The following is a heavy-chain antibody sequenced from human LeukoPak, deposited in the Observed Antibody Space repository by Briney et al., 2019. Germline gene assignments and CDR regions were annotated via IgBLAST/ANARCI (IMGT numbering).Heavy chain of an antibody. D-gene: IGHD4/OR15-4a*01. J-gene: IGHJ4*02. CDR1: GFTVSSNS. CDR2: IYSDNT. CDR3: ARRAGAYSHPYDY. Sequence: GGSLRLSCTVSGFTVSSNSMSWVRQAPGKGLEGVSFIYSDNTHYSDSVKGRVTISRDNSKNTLYLQMHSLRAEATAVYYCARRAGAYSHPYDYWGQGTLVTVSS. V-gene: IGHV3-53*01.